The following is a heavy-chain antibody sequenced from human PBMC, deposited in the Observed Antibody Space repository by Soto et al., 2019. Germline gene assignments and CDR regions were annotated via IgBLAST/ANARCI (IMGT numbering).Heavy chain of an antibody. CDR3: GKSSGDFWSGNYLYYYMDV. CDR2: ISGTGYTT. D-gene: IGHD3-3*01. J-gene: IGHJ6*03. V-gene: IGHV3-23*01. Sequence: EVQLLESGGGLVRPGGSLRLSCAASGFTFSTCAMSWVCQAPGKGLEWISVISGTGYTTYYADSVEGRFTISRDNSRNTLYLQMSSLRADDTAVYYCGKSSGDFWSGNYLYYYMDVWGEGTTVTVSS. CDR1: GFTFSTCA.